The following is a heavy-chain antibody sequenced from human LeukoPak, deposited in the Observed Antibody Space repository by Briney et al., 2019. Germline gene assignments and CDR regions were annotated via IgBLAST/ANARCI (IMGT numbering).Heavy chain of an antibody. V-gene: IGHV4-59*01. J-gene: IGHJ4*02. CDR3: ARVRSESYTQFDY. D-gene: IGHD1-26*01. Sequence: IGYIHYSGSTNYSPSLKSRVTITVDTSKNQFSLKLSSVTAADTAVYYCARVRSESYTQFDYWGQGTLVTVSS. CDR2: IHYSGST.